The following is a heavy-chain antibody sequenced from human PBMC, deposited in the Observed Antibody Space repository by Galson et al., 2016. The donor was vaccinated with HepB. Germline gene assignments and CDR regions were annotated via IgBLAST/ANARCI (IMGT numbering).Heavy chain of an antibody. Sequence: SLRLSCAASGFAFGSHWMHWVRHAPGKGLVWVSRINSDGSSTIYADSVRGRFTISRDNAKNTLYLQMNSLRAEDTALYYCVREDYGDDPVYYYYYGMDVWGQGTTVSVSS. CDR2: INSDGSST. CDR1: GFAFGSHW. V-gene: IGHV3-74*01. J-gene: IGHJ6*02. D-gene: IGHD4-17*01. CDR3: VREDYGDDPVYYYYYGMDV.